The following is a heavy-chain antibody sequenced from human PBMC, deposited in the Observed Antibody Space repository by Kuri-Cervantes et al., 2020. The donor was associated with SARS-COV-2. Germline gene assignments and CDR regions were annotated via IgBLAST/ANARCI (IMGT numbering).Heavy chain of an antibody. CDR2: ISHDGKNK. CDR3: AKDRVGVQDF. D-gene: IGHD2-21*01. J-gene: IGHJ4*02. V-gene: IGHV3-30*18. Sequence: SLMISCAASGFNFSRTDMHWVRQAPGKGLEWVGVISHDGKNKKCIASGKGRFTISRDNSQNTLYLHMKSLRSEDTAMYYCAKDRVGVQDFWGQGTLVTVSS. CDR1: GFNFSRTD.